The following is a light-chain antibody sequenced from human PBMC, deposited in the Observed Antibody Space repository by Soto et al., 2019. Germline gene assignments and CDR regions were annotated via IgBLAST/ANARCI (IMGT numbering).Light chain of an antibody. CDR1: SSDIGNYNY. CDR2: EVS. CDR3: SSYTTTSTVL. J-gene: IGLJ2*01. Sequence: QSALTQPPSVSGSPGQSITISCTGTSSDIGNYNYVSWYQQHPGKAPRLMIYEVSARPSGVSDRFSGSKSGNTASLTLSGLQAEDEADYYCSSYTTTSTVLFGGGTKLTVL. V-gene: IGLV2-14*01.